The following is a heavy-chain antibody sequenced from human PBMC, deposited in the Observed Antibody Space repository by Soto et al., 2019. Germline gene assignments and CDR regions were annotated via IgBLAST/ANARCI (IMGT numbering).Heavy chain of an antibody. CDR1: GGSISNHNW. D-gene: IGHD3-3*01. CDR3: ARFLPGFVGENEALDL. Sequence: QVQLQESGPGLVKPSGTLSLTCTVSGGSISNHNWWSWVRQTPEKGLEWIGQIYHSGNTNYNPSLKSRVSMSVDKSKHQFPLKTTSATAADTAVYYCARFLPGFVGENEALDLWGHGTLVTVSS. V-gene: IGHV4-4*02. CDR2: IYHSGNT. J-gene: IGHJ5*02.